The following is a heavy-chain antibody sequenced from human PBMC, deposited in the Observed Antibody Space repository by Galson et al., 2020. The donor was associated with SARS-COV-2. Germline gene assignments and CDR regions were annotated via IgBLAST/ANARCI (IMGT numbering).Heavy chain of an antibody. J-gene: IGHJ6*03. CDR1: GGYISSYY. D-gene: IGHD4-4*01. Sequence: SATLSLTCTVSGGYISSYYWSWIRQPPGKGLAWIGYIYYSGSTNYNPSLKSRVTISVDTSKNQFSLKLSSVTAADTAVYYCARDRTVTTFFYYYYMDVWGKGTTVTVSS. CDR2: IYYSGST. V-gene: IGHV4-59*12. CDR3: ARDRTVTTFFYYYYMDV.